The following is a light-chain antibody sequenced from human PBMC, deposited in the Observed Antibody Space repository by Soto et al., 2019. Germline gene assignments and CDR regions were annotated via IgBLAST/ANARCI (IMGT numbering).Light chain of an antibody. V-gene: IGKV1-5*01. CDR2: DAS. CDR1: QSISDS. CDR3: QQYNTYPWT. J-gene: IGKJ1*01. Sequence: DIQMTQSPSTLSASVGDRVTITCRASQSISDSLAWYQQKPGKAPKLLIYDASSLESGVPSRFSGSESGTEFTLTISSLQPDDFATYYCQQYNTYPWTFGQGTKVEIK.